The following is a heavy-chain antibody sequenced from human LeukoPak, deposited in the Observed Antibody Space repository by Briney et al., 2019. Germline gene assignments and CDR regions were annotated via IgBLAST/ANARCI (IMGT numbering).Heavy chain of an antibody. CDR3: ARGGLPTYYDILTGYYPSGHPLDY. CDR2: INHSGST. V-gene: IGHV4-34*01. CDR1: GGSFSGYY. D-gene: IGHD3-9*01. Sequence: PSETLSLTCAVYGGSFSGYYWSWIRQPPGKGLEWIGEINHSGSTNYNPSLKSRVTISVDTSKNQFSLKLSSVTAADTAVYYCARGGLPTYYDILTGYYPSGHPLDYWGQGTLVTVSS. J-gene: IGHJ4*02.